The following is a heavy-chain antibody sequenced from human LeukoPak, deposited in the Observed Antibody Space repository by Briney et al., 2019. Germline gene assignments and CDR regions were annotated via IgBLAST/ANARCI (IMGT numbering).Heavy chain of an antibody. CDR2: IYHSGST. CDR3: ARAGSIVDWFDL. D-gene: IGHD3-16*02. V-gene: IGHV4-38-2*02. J-gene: IGHJ5*02. Sequence: SQTLSLTCTVSGYSISSGYYWGWIRQPPGKGLEWIGSIYHSGSTYYNPSLKSRVTISVDTSKNQFSLKLSSVTAADTAVYYCARAGSIVDWFDLWGQGTLVTVSS. CDR1: GYSISSGYY.